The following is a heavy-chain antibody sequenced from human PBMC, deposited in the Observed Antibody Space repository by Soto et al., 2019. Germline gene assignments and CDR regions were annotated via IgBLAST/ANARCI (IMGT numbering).Heavy chain of an antibody. CDR2: IIPILGIA. CDR1: GGTFSSYT. Sequence: QVQLVQSGAEVKKPGSSVKVSCKASGGTFSSYTISWVRQAPGQGLEWMGRIIPILGIANYAQKFQGRVTITADKSTSTAYMELSSLRSEATAVYYCARLGGSSASFDPWGQGTLVTVSS. J-gene: IGHJ5*02. V-gene: IGHV1-69*02. CDR3: ARLGGSSASFDP. D-gene: IGHD1-26*01.